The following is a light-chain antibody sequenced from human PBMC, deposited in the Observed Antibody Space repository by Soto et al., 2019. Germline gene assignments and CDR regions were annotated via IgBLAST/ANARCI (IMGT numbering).Light chain of an antibody. J-gene: IGLJ3*02. V-gene: IGLV2-14*01. CDR2: DVI. CDR1: SSDVGGYNY. CDR3: SSYTSSSTLGM. Sequence: QSVLTQPASVSGSPGQSITISCTGTSSDVGGYNYVSWYQQHPGKAPKLIIYDVINRPSGVSNRFSGSKSGNTASLTISGLQAEDEADYYCSSYTSSSTLGMFGGGTKVTVL.